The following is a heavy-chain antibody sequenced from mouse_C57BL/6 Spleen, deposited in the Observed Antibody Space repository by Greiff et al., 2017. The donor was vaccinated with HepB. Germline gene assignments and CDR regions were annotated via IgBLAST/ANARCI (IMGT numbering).Heavy chain of an antibody. V-gene: IGHV1-81*01. CDR1: GYTFTSYG. CDR3: ARESYYGLAWFAY. Sequence: QVQLQQSGAELARPGASVKLSCKASGYTFTSYGISWVKQRTGQGLEWIGEIYPRSGNTYYNEKFKGKATLTADKSSSTAYIELRSLTSEDSAVYFCARESYYGLAWFAYWGQGTLVTVSA. D-gene: IGHD2-1*01. CDR2: IYPRSGNT. J-gene: IGHJ3*01.